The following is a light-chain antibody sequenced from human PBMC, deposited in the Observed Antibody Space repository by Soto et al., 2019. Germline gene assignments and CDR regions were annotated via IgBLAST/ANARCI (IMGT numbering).Light chain of an antibody. CDR3: SSYAGSNILL. J-gene: IGLJ2*01. CDR1: SSDVGGYNY. V-gene: IGLV2-8*01. CDR2: EVN. Sequence: QSVLTQPPSASGSPGQSVTISCTGTSSDVGGYNYVSWYQQHPGKAPKLMIYEVNKRPSGVPDRFSGSKSGNTASLTVSGLQAVDEADYYCSSYAGSNILLFGGGTKLTVL.